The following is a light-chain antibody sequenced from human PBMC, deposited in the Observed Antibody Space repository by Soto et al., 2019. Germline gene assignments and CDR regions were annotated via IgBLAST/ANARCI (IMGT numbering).Light chain of an antibody. V-gene: IGKV3-20*01. CDR3: QQYGSSPRFT. CDR2: GAS. CDR1: QSVSSSY. Sequence: EIVLTQSPGTLSLSPGERATLSCRASQSVSSSYLAWYQQQPGQAPRLLIYGASSRATGIPDRFSGSGSGTDFTLNISRLEPEDCTVYYCQQYGSSPRFTFGPGTKVDIK. J-gene: IGKJ3*01.